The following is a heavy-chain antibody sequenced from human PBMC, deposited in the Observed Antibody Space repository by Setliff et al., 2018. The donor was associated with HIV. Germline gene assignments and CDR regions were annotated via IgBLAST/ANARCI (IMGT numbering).Heavy chain of an antibody. Sequence: SETLSLTCAVNGGSFSGHYWSWIRHPPGGVWSGLGKSITVEVPSTTISGDRSKNQVSLKLKSVTAAHTAVYYCARGKLYYYGSVLLNWFDPWGREPWSPSPQ. J-gene: IGHJ5*02. CDR1: GGSFSGHY. V-gene: IGHV4-34*01. D-gene: IGHD3-10*01. CDR3: ARGKLYYYGSVLLNWFDP. CDR2: SITVEVP.